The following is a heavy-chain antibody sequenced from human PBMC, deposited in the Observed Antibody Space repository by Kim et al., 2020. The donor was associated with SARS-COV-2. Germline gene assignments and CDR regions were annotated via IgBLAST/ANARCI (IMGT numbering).Heavy chain of an antibody. CDR3: ARDQGAGSMTLWLVAVDV. D-gene: IGHD6-19*01. J-gene: IGHJ3*01. V-gene: IGHV3-21*05. CDR1: GFTFSSYT. CDR2: ISSSSSYK. Sequence: GGSLRLSCAVSGFTFSSYTMNWVRQAPGKGLEWVSYISSSSSYKYFADSVKGRFTISRNNTKNSVYMLMNSLRADDTAVYYCARDQGAGSMTLWLVAVDV.